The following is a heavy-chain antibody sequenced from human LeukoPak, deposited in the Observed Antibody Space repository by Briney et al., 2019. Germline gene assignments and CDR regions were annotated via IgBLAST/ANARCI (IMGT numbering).Heavy chain of an antibody. V-gene: IGHV3-7*01. Sequence: GGSLRLSCAASGFTFSSHYMSWVRQAPGKGLEWVANIKGDGSEKYYVDSVEGRFSISRDNAKNSFYLQMNSLRAEDTAAYYCAREGRWYNFDYWGQGTMVAVSS. CDR3: AREGRWYNFDY. D-gene: IGHD6-13*01. CDR1: GFTFSSHY. CDR2: IKGDGSEK. J-gene: IGHJ4*02.